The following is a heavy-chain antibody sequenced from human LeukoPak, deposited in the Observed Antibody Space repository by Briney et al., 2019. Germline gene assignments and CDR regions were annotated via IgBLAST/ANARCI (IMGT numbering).Heavy chain of an antibody. Sequence: GGSLRLSCAASGFTFSNYAMSWVRQAPGKGLEWVSVISGSGGSTYYADSVKGRFTISRDNSKNTLYLQMNSLRAEDTAVYYCAKDRPYSSEAYWGQGTLVTVSS. J-gene: IGHJ4*02. CDR1: GFTFSNYA. V-gene: IGHV3-23*01. D-gene: IGHD6-19*01. CDR3: AKDRPYSSEAY. CDR2: ISGSGGST.